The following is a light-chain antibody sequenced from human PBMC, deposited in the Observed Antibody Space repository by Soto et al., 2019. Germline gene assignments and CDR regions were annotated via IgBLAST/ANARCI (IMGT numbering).Light chain of an antibody. CDR2: GNS. Sequence: QSVLTQPPSVSGAPVQRLTISCTGRSSNIGAGYDVHWYQQLPGTAPKLLIYGNSNRPSGVPDRFSGSKSGTSASLAITGLQAEDEADYYCQSYDSSLSGSYVFGTGTKVTVL. J-gene: IGLJ1*01. CDR1: SSNIGAGYD. V-gene: IGLV1-40*01. CDR3: QSYDSSLSGSYV.